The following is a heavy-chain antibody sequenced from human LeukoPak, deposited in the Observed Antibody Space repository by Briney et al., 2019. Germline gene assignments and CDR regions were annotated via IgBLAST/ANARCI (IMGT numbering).Heavy chain of an antibody. D-gene: IGHD5-12*01. CDR3: ARGNIVMAGNYFDH. J-gene: IGHJ4*02. Sequence: GGSLRLSCAASGFTFNNFAMSWVRQAPGKGLEWVSATSGNGDLTYYADSVKGRFTISRDTSRNAVYLQMNLRDEDTAVYYCARGNIVMAGNYFDHWGQGIQVTVSS. V-gene: IGHV3-23*01. CDR2: TSGNGDLT. CDR1: GFTFNNFA.